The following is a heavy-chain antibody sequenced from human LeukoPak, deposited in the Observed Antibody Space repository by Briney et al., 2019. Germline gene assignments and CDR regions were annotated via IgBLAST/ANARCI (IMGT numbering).Heavy chain of an antibody. J-gene: IGHJ5*02. V-gene: IGHV1-18*01. CDR1: GYTFTRYR. CDR3: AREDEFGIAVAGRLNWFDP. CDR2: ICAYNGNT. D-gene: IGHD6-19*01. Sequence: ASVNVSRQSSGYTFTRYRIRWVRPPPAQGGAWMGWICAYNGNTNYAQKLQGRVTMTTDTSTSTAYMQLRSLRSDDTAVYYCAREDEFGIAVAGRLNWFDPWGQGTLVTVSS.